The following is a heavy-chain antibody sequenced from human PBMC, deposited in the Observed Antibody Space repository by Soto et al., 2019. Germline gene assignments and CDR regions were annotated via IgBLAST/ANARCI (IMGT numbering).Heavy chain of an antibody. CDR2: IYYSGST. J-gene: IGHJ3*02. CDR3: ARGRIVPFDI. V-gene: IGHV4-31*03. CDR1: GGSISRGGYY. D-gene: IGHD2-2*01. Sequence: SETLSLTCTVSGGSISRGGYYWSWIRQHPGKGLEWIGYIYYSGSTYYNPSLKSRVTISVDTSKNQFSLKLSSVTAADTAVYYCARGRIVPFDIWGQGTMGTVSS.